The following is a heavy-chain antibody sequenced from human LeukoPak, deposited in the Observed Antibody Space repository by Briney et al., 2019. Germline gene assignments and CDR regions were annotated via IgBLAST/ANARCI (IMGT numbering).Heavy chain of an antibody. V-gene: IGHV3-48*03. CDR2: IDFSGSTI. J-gene: IGHJ6*03. Sequence: PGGSLRLSCAASGFTFSNFEMNWVRQAPGKGLEWVSYIDFSGSTIYYADSVKGRFTISRDNARNSLSLQMISLRAEDTGVYYCARGFGVAYYFYSMDVWGKGTTVTISS. CDR1: GFTFSNFE. D-gene: IGHD3-3*01. CDR3: ARGFGVAYYFYSMDV.